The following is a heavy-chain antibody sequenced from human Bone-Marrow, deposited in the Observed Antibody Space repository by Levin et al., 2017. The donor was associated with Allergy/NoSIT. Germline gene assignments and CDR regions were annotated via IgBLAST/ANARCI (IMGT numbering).Heavy chain of an antibody. J-gene: IGHJ4*02. D-gene: IGHD4-23*01. Sequence: GESLKISCATSGFTFGGYGMHWVRQAPGKGLEWVAVEWYDGSKEYYADSVKGRFTISRDNSKSALYLQMNSLRAEDTAVYYCARGRGGSYGGNSVYFDYWGQGTLVTVSS. CDR2: EWYDGSKE. V-gene: IGHV3-33*01. CDR1: GFTFGGYG. CDR3: ARGRGGSYGGNSVYFDY.